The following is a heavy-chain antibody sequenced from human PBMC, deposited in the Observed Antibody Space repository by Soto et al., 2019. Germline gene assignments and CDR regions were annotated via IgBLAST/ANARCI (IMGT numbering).Heavy chain of an antibody. CDR3: TTAPIDAAGTVYLLYYMDV. CDR1: GFTFSNAW. D-gene: IGHD6-13*01. J-gene: IGHJ6*03. CDR2: IKSKTNGGTT. V-gene: IGHV3-15*01. Sequence: EGQLVESGGGLVKPGGSLRLSCAASGFTFSNAWMSWVRQAPGKGLEWVGRIKSKTNGGTTDYAAPVKGRFTISRDDSRNTLYLQMNSLKSEDTAVYYCTTAPIDAAGTVYLLYYMDVWGKGPAVTVTS.